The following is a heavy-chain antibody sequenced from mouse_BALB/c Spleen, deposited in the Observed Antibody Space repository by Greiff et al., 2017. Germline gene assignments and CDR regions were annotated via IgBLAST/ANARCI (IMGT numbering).Heavy chain of an antibody. V-gene: IGHV3-2*02. Sequence: EVHLVESGPGLVKPSQSLSLTCTVTGYSITSDYAWNWIRQFPGNKLEWMGYISYSGSTNYNPSLKSRISITRDTSKNQFFLQLNSVTTEDTATYYCARSYDRSYAIDYWGQGTTVTVSS. CDR2: ISYSGST. CDR3: ARSYDRSYAIDY. CDR1: GYSITSDYA. D-gene: IGHD2-14*01. J-gene: IGHJ4*01.